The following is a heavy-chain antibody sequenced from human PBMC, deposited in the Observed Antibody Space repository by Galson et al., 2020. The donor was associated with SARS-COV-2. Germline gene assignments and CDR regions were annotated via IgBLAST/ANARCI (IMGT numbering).Heavy chain of an antibody. J-gene: IGHJ5*02. Sequence: GESLKISCTVSRFRFRDYAMNWLRQAPGTGLEWVCTIVAGGDVTYYADSVKGRFTISRDNSKNILFLQMDRLRVDDTAIYYCAKEGEWFGKSGWFDPWGQGTLVTVSS. CDR1: RFRFRDYA. D-gene: IGHD3-10*01. CDR2: IVAGGDVT. CDR3: AKEGEWFGKSGWFDP. V-gene: IGHV3-23*01.